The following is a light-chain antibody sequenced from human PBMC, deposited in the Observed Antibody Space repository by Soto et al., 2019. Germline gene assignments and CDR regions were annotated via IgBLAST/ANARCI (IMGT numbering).Light chain of an antibody. V-gene: IGKV1-5*03. CDR3: QQYYSRVT. J-gene: IGKJ1*01. CDR1: QSISSW. CDR2: KAS. Sequence: DIQMTQSPSTLSASVGDRVTITCRANQSISSWLAWYQRRPGKAPRLLISKASSLESGVPPRFSGGGFGTEFTLTISSLQPDDFATYYCQQYYSRVTFGQGTKVDIK.